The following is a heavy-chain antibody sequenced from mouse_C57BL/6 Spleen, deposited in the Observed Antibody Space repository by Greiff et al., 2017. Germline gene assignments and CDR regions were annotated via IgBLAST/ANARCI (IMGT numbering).Heavy chain of an antibody. Sequence: DVKLVESGGGLVQPGGSLKLSCAASGFTFSDYGMAWVRQAPRKGPEWVAFISNLAYSIYYADTVTGRFTISRENAKNTLYLEMSSLRSEDTAMYYCARQNDYDGYYYAMDYWGQGTSVTVSS. J-gene: IGHJ4*01. CDR1: GFTFSDYG. D-gene: IGHD2-4*01. CDR2: ISNLAYSI. V-gene: IGHV5-15*01. CDR3: ARQNDYDGYYYAMDY.